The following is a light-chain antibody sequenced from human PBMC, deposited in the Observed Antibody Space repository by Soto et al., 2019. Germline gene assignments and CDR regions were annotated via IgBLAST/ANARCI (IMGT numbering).Light chain of an antibody. V-gene: IGLV2-14*01. Sequence: QSALTQPASVSGSPGQSITISCTGTSSDVGNYKYVSWYQQHPGKAPKLMIYEVSNRPSGVSNRFSGSNSGNTASLTISGLQAEDEADYFCSSYTSNRTLVFGGGTKLTVL. J-gene: IGLJ3*02. CDR2: EVS. CDR3: SSYTSNRTLV. CDR1: SSDVGNYKY.